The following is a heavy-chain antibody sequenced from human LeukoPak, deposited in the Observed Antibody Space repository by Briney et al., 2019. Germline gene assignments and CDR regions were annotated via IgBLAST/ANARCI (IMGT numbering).Heavy chain of an antibody. V-gene: IGHV3-23*01. CDR3: AKDYNTLRYFDWLSPLDY. Sequence: GGSLRLSCAASGFTFSSYAMSWVRQAPGKGLEWVSAISGSGGSTYYADSVKGRFTISRDNSKNTLYLQMNSLRAEDTAVYYCAKDYNTLRYFDWLSPLDYWGQGTLVTVSS. CDR2: ISGSGGST. CDR1: GFTFSSYA. J-gene: IGHJ4*02. D-gene: IGHD3-9*01.